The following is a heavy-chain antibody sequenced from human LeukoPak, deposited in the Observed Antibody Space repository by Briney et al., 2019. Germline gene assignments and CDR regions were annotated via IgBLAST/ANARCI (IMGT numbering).Heavy chain of an antibody. V-gene: IGHV6-1*01. CDR2: TNYRSKRNY. D-gene: IGHD2-2*02. CDR3: YLARSIYLYGMDF. Sequence: SQTLSLTRALSRDSVSSISAACNCIRPYPSRGIEWLGRTNYRSKRNYEHAVSVKSRRNIGPYTFKNQFSLQLTSVSPKDAAVDYYYLARSIYLYGMDFWGQGTTVTVSS. J-gene: IGHJ6*02. CDR1: RDSVSSISAA.